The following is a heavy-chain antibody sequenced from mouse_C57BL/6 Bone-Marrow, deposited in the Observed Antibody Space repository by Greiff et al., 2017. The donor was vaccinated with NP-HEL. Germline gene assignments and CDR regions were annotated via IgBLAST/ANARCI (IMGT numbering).Heavy chain of an antibody. CDR3: AREGSHYYGSNFDY. CDR2: IDPSDSET. V-gene: IGHV1-52*01. D-gene: IGHD1-1*01. CDR1: GYTFTSYW. J-gene: IGHJ2*01. Sequence: VQLQQPEAELVRPGSSVKLSCKASGYTFTSYWMHWVKQRPIQGLEWIGNIDPSDSETHYNQKFKDKATLTVDKSSSTAYMQLSSLTSEDSAVYYCAREGSHYYGSNFDYWGQGTTLTVSS.